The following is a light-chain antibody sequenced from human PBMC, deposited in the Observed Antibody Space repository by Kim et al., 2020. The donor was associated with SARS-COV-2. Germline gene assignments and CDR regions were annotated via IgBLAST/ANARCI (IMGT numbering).Light chain of an antibody. V-gene: IGKV1-39*01. Sequence: ASVGDRVTITCRASQSISNYVNWYQQKPGKAPKILIYAASSLQGGVPSRFSGSGSGTDFTLTIDSLQPEDFATYYCQESHSIPLSFGGGTKVESK. CDR2: AAS. CDR1: QSISNY. J-gene: IGKJ4*01. CDR3: QESHSIPLS.